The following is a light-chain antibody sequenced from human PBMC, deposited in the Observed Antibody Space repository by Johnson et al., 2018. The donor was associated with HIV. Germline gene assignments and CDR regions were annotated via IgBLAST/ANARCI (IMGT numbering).Light chain of an antibody. CDR3: GTWDISLSAGGV. V-gene: IGLV1-51*01. Sequence: QSVLTQPPSVSAAPGQKVTISCSGSSSNIGNNYVSWYQQLPGTAPKLLIYDNYKRPSGIPDRISGSKSGTSATLGITGLQTGDEADYYCGTWDISLSAGGVFGPGTKVTVL. J-gene: IGLJ1*01. CDR1: SSNIGNNY. CDR2: DNY.